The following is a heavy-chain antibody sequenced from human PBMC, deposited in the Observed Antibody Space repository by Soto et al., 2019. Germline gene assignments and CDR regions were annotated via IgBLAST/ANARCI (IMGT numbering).Heavy chain of an antibody. D-gene: IGHD3-22*01. J-gene: IGHJ6*02. Sequence: ASETLSLTCTVSGGSISSYYWSWIRQPPGKGLEWIGYIYYSGGTNYNPSLKIRVTISVDTSKNQFSLKMSSVTAADTAVYYCAIRPYYYDSSGYFLPLGMDVWGQGTTVTVSS. CDR2: IYYSGGT. CDR1: GGSISSYY. V-gene: IGHV4-59*08. CDR3: AIRPYYYDSSGYFLPLGMDV.